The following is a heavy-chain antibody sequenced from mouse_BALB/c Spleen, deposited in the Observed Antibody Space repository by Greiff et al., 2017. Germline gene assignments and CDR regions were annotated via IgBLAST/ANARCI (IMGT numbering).Heavy chain of an antibody. D-gene: IGHD2-3*01. CDR1: GFTFSSFG. Sequence: EVKLMESGGGLVQPGGSRKLSCAASGFTFSSFGMHWVRQAPEKGLEWVAYISSGSSTIYYADTVKGRFTISRDNPKNTLFLQMTSLRSEDTAMYYCARSDGFAYWGQGTLVTVSA. CDR3: ARSDGFAY. CDR2: ISSGSSTI. V-gene: IGHV5-17*02. J-gene: IGHJ3*01.